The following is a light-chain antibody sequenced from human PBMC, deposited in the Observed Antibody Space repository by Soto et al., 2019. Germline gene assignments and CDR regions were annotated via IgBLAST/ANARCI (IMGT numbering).Light chain of an antibody. CDR1: QEIRKY. J-gene: IGKJ1*01. CDR2: DAS. V-gene: IGKV1-33*01. Sequence: DVQMTQSPSSLSAPIGDRVTITCQASQEIRKYLNWYQQKPGKAPDLLIHDASNLETGVPSRFSGSGSGTLFTFTISSLQPEDIATYYCQQYDKLVTFGRGTKV. CDR3: QQYDKLVT.